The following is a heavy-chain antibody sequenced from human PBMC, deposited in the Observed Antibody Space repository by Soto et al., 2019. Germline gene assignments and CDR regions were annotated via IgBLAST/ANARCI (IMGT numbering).Heavy chain of an antibody. Sequence: ASVKVSCKASGYTVTSYYMHWVRQAPGQGLEWMGIINPSGGSTTYAQKFQGRVTMTRDTSTSTVYMELSSLRAEDTAVYYCAKIFPPSSGPYYFDYWGQGTLVTVSS. V-gene: IGHV1-46*01. CDR2: INPSGGST. J-gene: IGHJ4*02. CDR1: GYTVTSYY. CDR3: AKIFPPSSGPYYFDY. D-gene: IGHD3-22*01.